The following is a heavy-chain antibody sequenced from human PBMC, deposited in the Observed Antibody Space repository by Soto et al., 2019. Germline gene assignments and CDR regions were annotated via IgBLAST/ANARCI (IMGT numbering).Heavy chain of an antibody. V-gene: IGHV3-23*01. J-gene: IGHJ4*02. CDR2: ISGSGGST. CDR3: AKDLLLWFGELSTHPFDY. Sequence: GGSLRLSCAASGFTFSSYAMSWVRQAPGKGLEWVSAISGSGGSTYYADSVKGRFTISRDNSKNTLYLQMNSLRAEDTAVYYCAKDLLLWFGELSTHPFDYWGQGTLVTVS. D-gene: IGHD3-10*01. CDR1: GFTFSSYA.